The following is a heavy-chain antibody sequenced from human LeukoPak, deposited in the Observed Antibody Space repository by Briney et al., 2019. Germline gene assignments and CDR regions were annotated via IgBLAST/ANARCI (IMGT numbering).Heavy chain of an antibody. CDR3: ARALTMIVVAFDY. D-gene: IGHD3-22*01. Sequence: PGGSLRLSCAASGFTFSSYWMSWVRQAPGKGPEWVANIKQDGSEKYYVDSVKGRFTISRDNAKNSLYLQMNSLRAEDTAVYYCARALTMIVVAFDYWGQGTLVTVSS. J-gene: IGHJ4*02. V-gene: IGHV3-7*01. CDR1: GFTFSSYW. CDR2: IKQDGSEK.